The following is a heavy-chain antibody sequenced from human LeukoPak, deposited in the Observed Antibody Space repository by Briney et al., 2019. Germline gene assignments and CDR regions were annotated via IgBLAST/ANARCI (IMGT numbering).Heavy chain of an antibody. CDR3: ARGNYDILTGYSPGDY. J-gene: IGHJ4*02. CDR2: ISAYNGNT. CDR1: GYTFTSYG. Sequence: ASEKVSCKASGYTFTSYGISWVRQAPGQGLEWMGWISAYNGNTNYAQKLQGRVTMTTDTSTSTAYMELRSLRSDDTAVYYCARGNYDILTGYSPGDYWGQGTLVTVSS. D-gene: IGHD3-9*01. V-gene: IGHV1-18*01.